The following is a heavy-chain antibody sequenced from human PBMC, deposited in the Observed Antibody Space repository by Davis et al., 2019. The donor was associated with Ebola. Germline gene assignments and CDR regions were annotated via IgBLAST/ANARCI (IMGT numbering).Heavy chain of an antibody. CDR1: GYTFTSYS. CDR3: ASRGPLTAYSALTKWY. Sequence: AASVKVSCKAFGYTFTSYSLHWVRQAPGQRLEWMGRINGGNGNTYYSQRFQGRVTFTRDTSTSTAYMELSSLTYEDTAIYFCASRGPLTAYSALTKWYWGQGTLVTVSS. J-gene: IGHJ4*02. CDR2: INGGNGNT. D-gene: IGHD2-15*01. V-gene: IGHV1-3*01.